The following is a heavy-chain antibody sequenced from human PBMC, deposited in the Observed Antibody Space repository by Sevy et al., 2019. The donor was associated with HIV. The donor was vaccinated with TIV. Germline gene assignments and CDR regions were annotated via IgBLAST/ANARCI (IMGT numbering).Heavy chain of an antibody. CDR2: IYYSGGT. D-gene: IGHD2-2*02. CDR1: GGSISSYY. J-gene: IGHJ6*02. Sequence: SETLSLTCTVSGGSISSYYWSWIRQPPGKGLEWIGYIYYSGGTNYNPSLKSRVTISVDTSKNQFSLKLSSVTAADTAVYYCARVSVVVPAAIRVIDHYYGMDVWGQRTTVTVSS. V-gene: IGHV4-59*01. CDR3: ARVSVVVPAAIRVIDHYYGMDV.